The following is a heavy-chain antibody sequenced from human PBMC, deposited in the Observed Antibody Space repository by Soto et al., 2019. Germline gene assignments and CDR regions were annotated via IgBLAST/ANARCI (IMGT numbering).Heavy chain of an antibody. J-gene: IGHJ3*01. CDR1: GGSIISMNDY. CDR3: ARRGVVNAFDV. V-gene: IGHV4-39*01. D-gene: IGHD3-3*01. CDR2: IYYSGKT. Sequence: ETLSLTCSVSGGSIISMNDYWGWIRQPPGKGLEWLGNIYYSGKTYNSPSLKSRVTISVDTSQNQFSLKLRSVTAADTALYYCARRGVVNAFDVWGQGTMVTVSS.